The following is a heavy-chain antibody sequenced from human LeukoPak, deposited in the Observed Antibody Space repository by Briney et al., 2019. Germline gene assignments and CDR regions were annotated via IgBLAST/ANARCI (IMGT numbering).Heavy chain of an antibody. CDR2: IIPIFGTA. J-gene: IGHJ5*02. Sequence: GSSLKVSCKASGGTFSSYAISWVRQAPGQGLEWMGGIIPIFGTANYAQKFQGRVTITTDESPSTAYMELSSLRSEDTAVYYCAIGPRMTSGSYPTRDPLNWFDPWGQGTLVTVSS. CDR1: GGTFSSYA. D-gene: IGHD3-10*01. CDR3: AIGPRMTSGSYPTRDPLNWFDP. V-gene: IGHV1-69*05.